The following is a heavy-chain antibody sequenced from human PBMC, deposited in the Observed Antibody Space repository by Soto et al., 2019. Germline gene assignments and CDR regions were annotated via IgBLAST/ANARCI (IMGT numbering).Heavy chain of an antibody. CDR3: ARDMGRRYDYIWGSRPQMLFDI. CDR2: INPNSGGT. J-gene: IGHJ3*02. Sequence: ASVKVSCKASGYTFTGYYMHWVRQAPGQGLEWMGWINPNSGGTNYAQKFQGWVTMTRDTSISTAYMELSRLRSDDTAVYYCARDMGRRYDYIWGSRPQMLFDIWGQGTMVTVSS. V-gene: IGHV1-2*04. D-gene: IGHD3-16*01. CDR1: GYTFTGYY.